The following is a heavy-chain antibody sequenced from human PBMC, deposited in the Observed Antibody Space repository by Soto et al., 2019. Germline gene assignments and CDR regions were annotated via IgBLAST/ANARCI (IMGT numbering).Heavy chain of an antibody. D-gene: IGHD3-9*01. V-gene: IGHV4-34*01. CDR1: GGSFSGYY. CDR3: AREKGLRYFDWLSTLGMDV. CDR2: INHSRST. J-gene: IGHJ6*02. Sequence: SETLSLTCAVYGGSFSGYYWSWIRQPPGKGLEWIGEINHSRSTNYNPSLKSRVTISVDTSKNQFSLKLSSVTAADTAVYYCAREKGLRYFDWLSTLGMDVWGQGTTVT.